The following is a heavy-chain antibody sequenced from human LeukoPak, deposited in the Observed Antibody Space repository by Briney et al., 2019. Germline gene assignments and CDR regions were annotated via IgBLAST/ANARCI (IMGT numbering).Heavy chain of an antibody. CDR3: AGTYSARTDDAFDV. V-gene: IGHV4-39*01. J-gene: IGHJ3*01. CDR1: GGSISSSSYY. D-gene: IGHD2-21*01. CDR2: IYYSGST. Sequence: SETLSLTCTVSGGSISSSSYYWGWIRQPPGKGLEWIGSIYYSGSTYYNPSLKSRVTISVDTSKNQFSLKLSSVTAADTAVYYCAGTYSARTDDAFDVWGQGTMVTVSS.